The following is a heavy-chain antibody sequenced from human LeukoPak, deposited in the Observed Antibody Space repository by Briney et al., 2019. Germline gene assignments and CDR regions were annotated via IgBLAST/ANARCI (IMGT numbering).Heavy chain of an antibody. CDR2: INSDGSST. D-gene: IGHD4-23*01. Sequence: PGGSLRLSCAASGFTFSSYWMHWVRQAPGKGLVWVSRINSDGSSTSYADSVKGRFTISRDTSKNTLYLQMNGLRAEDTAVYHCARDYYGGNSEVISWHFDLWGRGTLVSVSS. V-gene: IGHV3-74*01. CDR1: GFTFSSYW. J-gene: IGHJ2*01. CDR3: ARDYYGGNSEVISWHFDL.